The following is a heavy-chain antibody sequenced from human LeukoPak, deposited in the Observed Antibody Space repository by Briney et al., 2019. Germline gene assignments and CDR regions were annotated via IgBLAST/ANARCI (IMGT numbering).Heavy chain of an antibody. CDR3: ARDVNGGY. J-gene: IGHJ4*02. Sequence: GGSLRLSCVASGYIFNNYAVSWVRQSPGKGLEWVSTLSGSGNSRYYADSVQGRFTISRDNFKNTLYLQMNSLRVEDTAVYYCARDVNGGYWGQGTLVTVSS. CDR2: LSGSGNSR. D-gene: IGHD2-8*01. V-gene: IGHV3-23*01. CDR1: GYIFNNYA.